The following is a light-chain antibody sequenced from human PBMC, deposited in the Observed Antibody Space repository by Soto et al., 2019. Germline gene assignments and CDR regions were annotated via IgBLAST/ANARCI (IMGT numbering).Light chain of an antibody. CDR3: QQYNNLPLP. Sequence: ENVMTQSPGTLSLHTRERATLSCRASQSVSSRLAWYQQKPGQAPRLLISGASSRATGIPDRFSGSESGTDFTLTISRLEPEDFAMYYCQQYNNLPLPFGQVAKVDI. CDR2: GAS. CDR1: QSVSSR. J-gene: IGKJ1*01. V-gene: IGKV3-20*01.